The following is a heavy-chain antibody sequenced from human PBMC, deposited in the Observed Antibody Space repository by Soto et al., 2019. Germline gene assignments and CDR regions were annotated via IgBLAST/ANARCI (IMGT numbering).Heavy chain of an antibody. CDR3: AEASVWEPSPY. CDR1: GFTFSSYA. CDR2: ISGSGGST. Sequence: EVQLLESGGGLVQPGGSLRLSCAASGFTFSSYAMSWVRQAPGKGLEWVSVISGSGGSTYYADSVKGRFTISRDNSKNTLYLQMNSLRVEDTAVYYCAEASVWEPSPYWGQGTLVTVSS. V-gene: IGHV3-23*01. J-gene: IGHJ4*02. D-gene: IGHD1-26*01.